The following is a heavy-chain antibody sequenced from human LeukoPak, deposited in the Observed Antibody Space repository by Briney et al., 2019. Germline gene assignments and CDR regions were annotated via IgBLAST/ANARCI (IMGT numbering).Heavy chain of an antibody. Sequence: EASVKVSCQASGGTFSSYAISWVRQAAGQGREWMGGIIPIFGTANHAQKFQGRVTITADESTSPAYMELSSLRSENTAVYYCARNLLYGSGSFYYMDVWGKGTTVTISS. CDR3: ARNLLYGSGSFYYMDV. CDR2: IIPIFGTA. D-gene: IGHD3-10*01. J-gene: IGHJ6*03. CDR1: GGTFSSYA. V-gene: IGHV1-69*01.